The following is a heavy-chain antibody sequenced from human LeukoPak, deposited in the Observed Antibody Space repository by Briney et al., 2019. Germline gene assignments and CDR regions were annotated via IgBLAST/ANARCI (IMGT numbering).Heavy chain of an antibody. D-gene: IGHD5-12*01. Sequence: SVKVSCKPSGGTFNSYAISWVRQAPGQGLEWRGGIIPIFDISNHAQKFQGRISITADRFTTTAYLELSSLRSEDTAVYYCARLPWADIVATLGELDAFDVWGLGTVVTVSS. V-gene: IGHV1-69*10. CDR3: ARLPWADIVATLGELDAFDV. CDR2: IIPIFDIS. J-gene: IGHJ3*01. CDR1: GGTFNSYA.